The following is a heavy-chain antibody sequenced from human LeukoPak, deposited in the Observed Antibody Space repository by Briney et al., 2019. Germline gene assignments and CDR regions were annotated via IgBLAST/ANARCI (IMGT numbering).Heavy chain of an antibody. CDR1: GYTFTGYY. J-gene: IGHJ4*02. CDR2: ISYDGSYK. Sequence: SCKASGYTFTGYYMHWVRQAPGKGLEWVAVISYDGSYKYYADSVQGRFTISRDNSKNTLYLQMNSLRPDDTAVYYCAKWDFDYWGQGTLVTVSS. CDR3: AKWDFDY. V-gene: IGHV3-30*18.